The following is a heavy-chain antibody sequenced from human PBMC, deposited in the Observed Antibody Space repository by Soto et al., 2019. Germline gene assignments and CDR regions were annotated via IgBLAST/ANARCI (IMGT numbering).Heavy chain of an antibody. CDR2: IYYSGST. J-gene: IGHJ5*02. CDR3: ARHYYGSGSYYNRGNWFDP. CDR1: GGSISSSSYY. Sequence: QLQLQESGPGLVKPSETLSLTCTVSGGSISSSSYYWGWIRQPPGKGLEWIGSIYYSGSTYYNPSLKSRVTISLDPSKNQFSLKLSSVTAADTAVYYCARHYYGSGSYYNRGNWFDPWGQGTLVTVSS. D-gene: IGHD3-10*01. V-gene: IGHV4-39*01.